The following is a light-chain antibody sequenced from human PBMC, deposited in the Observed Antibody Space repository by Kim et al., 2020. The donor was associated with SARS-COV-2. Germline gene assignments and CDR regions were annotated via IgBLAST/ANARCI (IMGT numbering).Light chain of an antibody. CDR2: RNT. J-gene: IGLJ3*02. V-gene: IGLV10-54*01. CDR1: CNNAGTLV. CDR3: SAWDSRLSAWV. Sequence: QTATPTCTGNCNNAGTLVAVWLQRSQRHPPKVLSYRNTNRPSGISEFLSSSRSGNTASLTITGLLPEDEGDYYCSAWDSRLSAWVFGGGTRLTVL.